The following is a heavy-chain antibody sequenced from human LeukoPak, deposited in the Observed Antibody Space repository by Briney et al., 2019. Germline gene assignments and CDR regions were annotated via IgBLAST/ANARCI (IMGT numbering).Heavy chain of an antibody. D-gene: IGHD3-16*01. Sequence: ASVKVSCKASGYTFTGYYMHWVRQAPGQGLEWMGGIIPIFGTANYAQKFQGRVTITADESTSTAYMELSSLRSEDTAVYYCARYSIAGPHITFGGLITNLGMDVWGQGTTVTVSS. CDR2: IIPIFGTA. J-gene: IGHJ6*02. CDR3: ARYSIAGPHITFGGLITNLGMDV. CDR1: GYTFTGYY. V-gene: IGHV1-69*13.